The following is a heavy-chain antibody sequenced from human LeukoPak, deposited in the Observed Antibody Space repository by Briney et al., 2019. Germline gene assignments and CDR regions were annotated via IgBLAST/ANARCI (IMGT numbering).Heavy chain of an antibody. V-gene: IGHV1-8*03. D-gene: IGHD5-12*01. CDR1: GYTFTSYD. CDR3: ARVRRGYSGYDSITYYYMDV. CDR2: MNPNSGNT. Sequence: ASVKVSCKASGYTFTSYDINWVRQATGQGLEWMGWMNPNSGNTGCAQKFQGRVTITRNTSISTAYMELSSLRSEDTAVYYCARVRRGYSGYDSITYYYMDVWGKGTTVTVSS. J-gene: IGHJ6*03.